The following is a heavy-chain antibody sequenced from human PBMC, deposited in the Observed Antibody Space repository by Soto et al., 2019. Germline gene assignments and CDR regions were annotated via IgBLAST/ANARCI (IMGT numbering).Heavy chain of an antibody. CDR2: INHSGST. J-gene: IGHJ4*02. Sequence: PSETLSLTCAVYGGSFSGYYWSWIRQPPGKGLEWIGEINHSGSTNYNPSLKSRVTISVDTSKNQFSLKLSSVTAADTAVYYCARRHSGSPFDYWGQGTLVTVS. CDR1: GGSFSGYY. V-gene: IGHV4-34*01. CDR3: ARRHSGSPFDY. D-gene: IGHD1-26*01.